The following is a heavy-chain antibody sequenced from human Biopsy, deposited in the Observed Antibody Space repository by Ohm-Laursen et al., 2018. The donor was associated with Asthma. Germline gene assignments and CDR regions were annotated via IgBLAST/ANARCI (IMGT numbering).Heavy chain of an antibody. Sequence: SLRLSCAASGFAVSRDHMFWVRQAPGKGLEWVSGISGNSDTIGYADSVKGRFTISRDKAKNSLYLQMNSLGPEDTAVYYCARDMGAGPNQPPSGSGSSHLYGMDVWGQGTTVTVSS. V-gene: IGHV3-9*01. D-gene: IGHD3-10*01. CDR3: ARDMGAGPNQPPSGSGSSHLYGMDV. CDR2: ISGNSDTI. CDR1: GFAVSRDH. J-gene: IGHJ6*02.